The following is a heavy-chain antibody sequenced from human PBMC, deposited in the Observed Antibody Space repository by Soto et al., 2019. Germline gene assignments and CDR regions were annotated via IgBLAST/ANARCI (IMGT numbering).Heavy chain of an antibody. CDR1: GFTFDDYA. V-gene: IGHV3-30*18. Sequence: GGSLRLSCAASGFTFDDYAMHWVRQAPGKGLEWVAVISYNGSNKCYADSVKGRFTISRDNSKNTLYLQMNSLRAEDTAVYYCAKDLNGSPGYWGQGTLVTVSS. CDR2: ISYNGSNK. D-gene: IGHD2-8*01. J-gene: IGHJ4*02. CDR3: AKDLNGSPGY.